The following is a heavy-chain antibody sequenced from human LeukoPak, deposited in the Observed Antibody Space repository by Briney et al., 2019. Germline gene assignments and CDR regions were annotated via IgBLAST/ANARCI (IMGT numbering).Heavy chain of an antibody. D-gene: IGHD3-10*01. CDR3: ARRYYYNLGSFPFDF. CDR1: GGPFSGYF. Sequence: PSETLSLTCAVSGGPFSGYFWSWVRQSSGKGLEWIGEIHNSGTTNYNPSLDSRVTITEDTSKNQFYLNLSSVTAADTAVYYCARRYYYNLGSFPFDFWGQGTLVTVSS. CDR2: IHNSGTT. V-gene: IGHV4-34*01. J-gene: IGHJ4*02.